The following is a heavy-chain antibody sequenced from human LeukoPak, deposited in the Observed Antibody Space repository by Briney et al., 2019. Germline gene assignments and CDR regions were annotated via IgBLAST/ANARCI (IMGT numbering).Heavy chain of an antibody. CDR3: ARGIESYGDYGY. CDR2: INHSGST. CDR1: GGSFSGYY. V-gene: IGHV4-34*01. J-gene: IGHJ4*02. Sequence: PSETLSLTCAVYGGSFSGYYWTWIRQPPGKGLEWIGEINHSGSTHYNPSLKSRVTISVDTSKNQFSLKLSSLTAADTAIYYCARGIESYGDYGYWGQGILVTVSS. D-gene: IGHD4-17*01.